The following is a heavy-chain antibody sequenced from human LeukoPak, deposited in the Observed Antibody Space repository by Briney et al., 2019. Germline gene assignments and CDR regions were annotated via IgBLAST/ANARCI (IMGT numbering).Heavy chain of an antibody. Sequence: GGSLRLSCAASGFTFSSYAMHWVRQAPGKGLEWVAFIRSDGSNKSYADSVKGRFTISRDNSKNTVHLQMNNLRAEDTAMYFCARRLYIVRGAFDIWGQGTMVTVSS. J-gene: IGHJ3*02. D-gene: IGHD2/OR15-2a*01. CDR3: ARRLYIVRGAFDI. CDR1: GFTFSSYA. V-gene: IGHV3-30*02. CDR2: IRSDGSNK.